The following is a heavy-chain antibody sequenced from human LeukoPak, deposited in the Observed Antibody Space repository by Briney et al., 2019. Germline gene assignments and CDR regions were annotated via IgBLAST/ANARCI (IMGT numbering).Heavy chain of an antibody. CDR3: ARAPSYDFWSGYPYYFDY. V-gene: IGHV4-39*07. Sequence: SETLSLTCTVSGGSISSSSYYWGWVRQPPGRGLGWVGSIYYSGSTYYNPSLKSRVTISVDTCKNQCSLKKRSVTAADTAVYYCARAPSYDFWSGYPYYFDYWGQGTLVTVSS. CDR1: GGSISSSSYY. CDR2: IYYSGST. D-gene: IGHD3-3*01. J-gene: IGHJ4*02.